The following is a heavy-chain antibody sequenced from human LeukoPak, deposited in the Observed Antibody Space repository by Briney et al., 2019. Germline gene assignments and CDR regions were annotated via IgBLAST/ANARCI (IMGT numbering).Heavy chain of an antibody. Sequence: SETLSLTCTVSGRSISSSSYYWGWIRQPPGKGLEWIGSIYYSGSTYYNPSLKSRVTISVDTSKNQFSLKLSSVTAADTAVYYCARHGGYYDFWSGYHFNWFDPWGQGTLVTVSS. V-gene: IGHV4-39*01. CDR2: IYYSGST. J-gene: IGHJ5*02. CDR1: GRSISSSSYY. D-gene: IGHD3-3*01. CDR3: ARHGGYYDFWSGYHFNWFDP.